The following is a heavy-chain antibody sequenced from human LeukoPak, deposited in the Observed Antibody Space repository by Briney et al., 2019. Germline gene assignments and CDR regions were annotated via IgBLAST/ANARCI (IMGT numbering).Heavy chain of an antibody. CDR2: INSDGSST. J-gene: IGHJ4*02. CDR1: GFTFSSYW. D-gene: IGHD6-13*01. CDR3: ARDYSSSWVFDY. Sequence: GGSLRLSCAASGFTFSSYWMHWVRQAPGKGLVWVSRINSDGSSTSYADSVKGRFTISRDNAKNSLYLQMNSLRAEDTAVYYCARDYSSSWVFDYWGQGTLVTVSS. V-gene: IGHV3-74*01.